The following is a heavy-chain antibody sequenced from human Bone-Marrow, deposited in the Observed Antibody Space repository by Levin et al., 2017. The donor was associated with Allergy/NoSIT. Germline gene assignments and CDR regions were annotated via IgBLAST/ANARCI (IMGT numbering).Heavy chain of an antibody. J-gene: IGHJ4*02. Sequence: ASVKVSCAASGFTFSRYRMNWVRQAPGRGLEWVSYISRSSSTISYADSVKGRFTISRDNAKNSLYLQMNSLRDEDTAVYYCARPDCSGTSCYYFFDSWGQGTLVTVSS. CDR1: GFTFSRYR. CDR2: ISRSSSTI. D-gene: IGHD2-2*01. CDR3: ARPDCSGTSCYYFFDS. V-gene: IGHV3-48*02.